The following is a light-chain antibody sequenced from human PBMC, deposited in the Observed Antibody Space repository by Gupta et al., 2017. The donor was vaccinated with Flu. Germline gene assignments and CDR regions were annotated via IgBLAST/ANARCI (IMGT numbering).Light chain of an antibody. J-gene: IGKJ2*01. CDR3: QQRSNWPPT. CDR1: QSVSSY. V-gene: IGKV3-11*01. CDR2: DVS. Sequence: EIVLTQSPDTLSLSPGERATLSCRASQSVSSYLAWYQQKPGQAPRLIMYDVSNRAPGVPARFSGSGSGSDSTLTISSLEPEDFAVYYCQQRSNWPPTFGQGTKLEIK.